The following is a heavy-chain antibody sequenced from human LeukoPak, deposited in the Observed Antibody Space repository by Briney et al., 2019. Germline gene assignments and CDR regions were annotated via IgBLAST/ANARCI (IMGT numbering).Heavy chain of an antibody. CDR1: GYSISSGYY. Sequence: SETLSLTCAVSGYSISSGYYWGWIRPPPGKGLEWIGSISHSGSTYYNPSLKSRLTISVDTSKNQFSLKLSSVTATDTAVYYCARRGYCSSTSCYEYWFDPWGQGTLVTVSS. J-gene: IGHJ5*02. CDR2: ISHSGST. V-gene: IGHV4-38-2*01. D-gene: IGHD2-2*01. CDR3: ARRGYCSSTSCYEYWFDP.